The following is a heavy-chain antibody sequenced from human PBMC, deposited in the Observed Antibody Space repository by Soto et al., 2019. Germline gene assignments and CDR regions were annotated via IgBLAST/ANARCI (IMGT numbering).Heavy chain of an antibody. CDR1: GGSISSGGYY. D-gene: IGHD3-22*01. CDR2: IYYSGST. Sequence: SETLSLTCTVSGGSISSGGYYWSWIRQHPGKGLEWIGYIYYSGSTYYNPSLKSRVTISVDTSKNQFSLKLSSVTAADTAVYYCERAPRDSSGHTLRSPKFDYWGQGTLVTVSS. V-gene: IGHV4-31*03. J-gene: IGHJ4*02. CDR3: ERAPRDSSGHTLRSPKFDY.